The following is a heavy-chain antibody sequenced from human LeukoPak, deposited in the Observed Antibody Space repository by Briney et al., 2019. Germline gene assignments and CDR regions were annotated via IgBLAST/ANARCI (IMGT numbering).Heavy chain of an antibody. CDR3: ARGHYDILTGYHYGMDV. Sequence: SGTLSLTCAVSGGSISSSNWWSWVRQPPGKGLEWIGEIYHSGSTNYNPSLKSRVTISVDKSKNPFSLKLSSVTAADTAVYYCARGHYDILTGYHYGMDVWGKGTTVTVSS. J-gene: IGHJ6*04. V-gene: IGHV4-4*02. CDR2: IYHSGST. CDR1: GGSISSSNW. D-gene: IGHD3-9*01.